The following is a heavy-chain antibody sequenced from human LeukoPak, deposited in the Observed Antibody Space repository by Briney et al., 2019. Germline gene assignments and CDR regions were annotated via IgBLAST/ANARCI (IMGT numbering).Heavy chain of an antibody. V-gene: IGHV4-39*01. CDR1: GGSISSSTYY. Sequence: SETLSLTCTVSGGSISSSTYYWGWIRQPPRKGLEWIGSIYYSGSTYYNPSLKSRVTISVDTSKNQFSLKLSSVTAADTAVYYCARRRGYCSGGSCYPFDSWGQGTLVTVSS. J-gene: IGHJ4*02. D-gene: IGHD2-15*01. CDR2: IYYSGST. CDR3: ARRRGYCSGGSCYPFDS.